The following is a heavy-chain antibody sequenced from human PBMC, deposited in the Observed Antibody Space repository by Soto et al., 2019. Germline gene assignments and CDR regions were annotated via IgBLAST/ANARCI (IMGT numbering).Heavy chain of an antibody. Sequence: PGGSLRLSCAASGFTFSSYSMNWVRQAPGKGLEWVSSISSSSSYIYYADSAKGRFTISRDNAKNSLYLQMNSLRAEDTAVYYCARGGDSSGWYGEIGWFDPWGQGTLVTVSS. CDR1: GFTFSSYS. J-gene: IGHJ5*02. CDR2: ISSSSSYI. CDR3: ARGGDSSGWYGEIGWFDP. V-gene: IGHV3-21*01. D-gene: IGHD6-19*01.